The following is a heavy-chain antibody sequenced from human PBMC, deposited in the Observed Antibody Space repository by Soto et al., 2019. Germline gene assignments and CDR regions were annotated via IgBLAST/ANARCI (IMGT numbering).Heavy chain of an antibody. V-gene: IGHV4-39*02. CDR3: ARRLARGVIGWFDP. D-gene: IGHD3-10*01. J-gene: IGHJ5*02. CDR2: LYYTGRT. CDR1: GGSISSGTYY. Sequence: SETLSLTCTVSGGSISSGTYYWGWIRQPPGKGLEWIGSLYYTGRTYYSPSFKSRVTISVDTSKNHFSLNLTSVTAADTAVYYCARRLARGVIGWFDPWGQGTLVTVSS.